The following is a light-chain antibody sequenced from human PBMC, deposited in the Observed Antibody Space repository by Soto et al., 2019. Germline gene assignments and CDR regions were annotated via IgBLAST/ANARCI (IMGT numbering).Light chain of an antibody. Sequence: DIQMTQSPSSLSASVGDRVTITCRASQTVRTYLNWYQQKPGKAPTLLVYAASTLESAVPPRVSGAGSETDVTLTLSGLLPEDFAPYYCQQTFSTPITFGQGTRL. CDR2: AAS. V-gene: IGKV1-39*01. CDR1: QTVRTY. CDR3: QQTFSTPIT. J-gene: IGKJ5*01.